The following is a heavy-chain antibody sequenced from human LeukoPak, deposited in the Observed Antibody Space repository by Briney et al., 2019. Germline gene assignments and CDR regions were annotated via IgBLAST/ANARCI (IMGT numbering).Heavy chain of an antibody. D-gene: IGHD6-13*01. CDR3: AKVGIAAFYYFDY. Sequence: PGGSLRLSCAASGFTFDDYAMHWVRQAPGKGLEWVSGISWNGGSIDYADSVRGRFTISRDNAKNSLYLQMNSLRAEDTALYYCAKVGIAAFYYFDYWGQGTLVTVSS. CDR1: GFTFDDYA. CDR2: ISWNGGSI. J-gene: IGHJ4*02. V-gene: IGHV3-9*01.